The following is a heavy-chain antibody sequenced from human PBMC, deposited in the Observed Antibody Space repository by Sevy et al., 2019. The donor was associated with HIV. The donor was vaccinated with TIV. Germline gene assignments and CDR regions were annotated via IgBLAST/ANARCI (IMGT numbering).Heavy chain of an antibody. D-gene: IGHD3-10*01. J-gene: IGHJ5*02. CDR2: IWYDGSNK. Sequence: GESLKISCAASGFTFSSYGMHWVRQAPGKGLEWVAVIWYDGSNKYYADSVKGRFTISRDNSKNTLYLQMNSLRAEDTAVYYCARVRGLSGWFDPWGQGTLVTVSS. CDR3: ARVRGLSGWFDP. V-gene: IGHV3-33*01. CDR1: GFTFSSYG.